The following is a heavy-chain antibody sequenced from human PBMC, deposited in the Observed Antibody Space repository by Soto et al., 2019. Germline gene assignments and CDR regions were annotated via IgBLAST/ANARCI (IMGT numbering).Heavy chain of an antibody. CDR1: GGSLNNYA. Sequence: QVQLVQSGAEVKKPGSSVKVSCAASGGSLNNYAVSWVRRTPGQGFEWLGEIIPAFGTPNYAQKFQDRVMITADVITNTIFMELSSLRSEDTAEYYWARECLRRGALDYWGQGSLVTVSS. CDR2: IIPAFGTP. D-gene: IGHD6-6*01. V-gene: IGHV1-69*01. J-gene: IGHJ4*02. CDR3: ARECLRRGALDY.